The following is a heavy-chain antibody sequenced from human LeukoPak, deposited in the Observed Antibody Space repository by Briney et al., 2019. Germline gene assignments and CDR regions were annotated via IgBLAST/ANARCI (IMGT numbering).Heavy chain of an antibody. CDR2: IIPILGIA. D-gene: IGHD2-2*01. Sequence: SVKVSXKASGGTFSSYTISWMRQAPGQGLEWMGRIIPILGIANYAQKLQGRVTITADKSTSTAYMELSSLRSEDTAVYYCARDLGYCSSTSCLGDAFDIWGQGTMVTVSS. CDR3: ARDLGYCSSTSCLGDAFDI. J-gene: IGHJ3*02. V-gene: IGHV1-69*04. CDR1: GGTFSSYT.